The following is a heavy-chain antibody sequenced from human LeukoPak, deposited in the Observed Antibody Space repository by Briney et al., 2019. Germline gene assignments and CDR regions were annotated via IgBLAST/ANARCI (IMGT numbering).Heavy chain of an antibody. CDR1: GGSLSSGSSY. V-gene: IGHV4-31*03. Sequence: PLETLSLTCTVSGGSLSSGSSYWSWIRQHPGMGLEWIGYIFYTGSTYYNPSLNSRINISVVTSKNQFSLQLSSVTAADTAVYYCARVGIISEPTATFYFDYWGQGTLVTVSS. CDR3: ARVGIISEPTATFYFDY. D-gene: IGHD1-1*01. CDR2: IFYTGST. J-gene: IGHJ4*02.